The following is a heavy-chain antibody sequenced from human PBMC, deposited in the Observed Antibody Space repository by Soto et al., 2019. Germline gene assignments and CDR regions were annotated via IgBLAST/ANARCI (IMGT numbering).Heavy chain of an antibody. V-gene: IGHV3-15*01. Sequence: EVQLVEPGGGFVQPGGSLRLSPVASRFSFTNAWMSWVRRAPGKGPESDGRIKSKTDGGTADYAAPVKGRFTISRDDSQNTLYLHMDSLKTEDTALYHCSTDIGIYGLDIWGQGTTVTVSS. CDR1: RFSFTNAW. CDR2: IKSKTDGGTA. J-gene: IGHJ6*02. D-gene: IGHD1-26*01. CDR3: STDIGIYGLDI.